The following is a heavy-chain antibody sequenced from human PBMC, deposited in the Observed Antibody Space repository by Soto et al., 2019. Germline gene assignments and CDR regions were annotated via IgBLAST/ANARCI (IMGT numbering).Heavy chain of an antibody. CDR1: GFNVSRNF. V-gene: IGHV3-53*01. CDR3: ARELGIPDRDC. D-gene: IGHD7-27*01. J-gene: IGHJ4*02. Sequence: HPGGSLRLSCAASGFNVSRNFMSWVRQVPGKGMEWISVMYGAGNSYYADSVKGRFTISRDNSKNTLFLEMNSLTAEDTAVYYCARELGIPDRDCWGQGTLVTVSS. CDR2: MYGAGNS.